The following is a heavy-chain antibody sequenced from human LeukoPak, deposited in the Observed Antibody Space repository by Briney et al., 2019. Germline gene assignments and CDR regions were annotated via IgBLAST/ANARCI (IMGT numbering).Heavy chain of an antibody. CDR3: VSGGSYLTK. D-gene: IGHD3-10*01. J-gene: IGHJ4*02. Sequence: SETLSHTCTVSGGSISSYWSRIRQSPGKGLEWIGYIYFSGTTNYNPSLKSRLTITIDTSRNQFSLKLSSVTAADTAIYYCVSGGSYLTKWGQGTLVTVSS. CDR2: IYFSGTT. V-gene: IGHV4-59*01. CDR1: GGSISSY.